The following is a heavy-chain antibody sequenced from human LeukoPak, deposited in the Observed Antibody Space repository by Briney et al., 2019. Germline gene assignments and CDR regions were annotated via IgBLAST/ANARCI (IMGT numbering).Heavy chain of an antibody. Sequence: PSQTLSLTCAVSGGSISSGGYSWSWIRQPPGKGLEWIGYIYHSGSTYYNPSLKSRVTISVDRSKNQFSLKLSSVTAADTAVYYCARVRPVVVVISDWYFDLWGRGTLVTVSS. D-gene: IGHD3-22*01. J-gene: IGHJ2*01. V-gene: IGHV4-30-2*01. CDR1: GGSISSGGYS. CDR3: ARVRPVVVVISDWYFDL. CDR2: IYHSGST.